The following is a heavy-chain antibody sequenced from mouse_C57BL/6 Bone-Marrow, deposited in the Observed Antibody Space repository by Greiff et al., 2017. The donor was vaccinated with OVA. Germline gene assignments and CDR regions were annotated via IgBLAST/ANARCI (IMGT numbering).Heavy chain of an antibody. Sequence: VQLQQSGAELARPGASVKLSCKASGYTFTSYWITWVKQRPGQGLEWIGDIYPGSGSTNYNEKFKSKATLTVDTSSSTAYMQLSSLTSEDSAVYYCARSYYYGSSYVGYWGQGTTLTVSS. J-gene: IGHJ2*01. CDR2: IYPGSGST. CDR3: ARSYYYGSSYVGY. D-gene: IGHD1-1*01. V-gene: IGHV1-55*01. CDR1: GYTFTSYW.